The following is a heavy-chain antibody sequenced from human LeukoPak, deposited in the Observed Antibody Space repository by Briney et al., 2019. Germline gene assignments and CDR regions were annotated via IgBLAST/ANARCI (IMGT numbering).Heavy chain of an antibody. CDR3: AGGSLSGSYYFLPFY. CDR1: GYTFTSYG. Sequence: ASVKVSCKASGYTFTSYGISWVRQAPGQGLEWMGWISAYNGNTNYAQKLQGRVTMTTDTSTSTAYMELRSLRSDDTAVYYCAGGSLSGSYYFLPFYWGQGTLVTVSS. J-gene: IGHJ4*02. V-gene: IGHV1-18*01. D-gene: IGHD1-26*01. CDR2: ISAYNGNT.